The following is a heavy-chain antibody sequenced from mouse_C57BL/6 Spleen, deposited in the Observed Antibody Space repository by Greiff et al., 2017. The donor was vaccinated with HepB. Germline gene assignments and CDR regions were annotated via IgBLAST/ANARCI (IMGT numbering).Heavy chain of an antibody. J-gene: IGHJ1*03. D-gene: IGHD4-1*01. CDR2: IYPGNSDT. CDR1: GYTFTSYW. Sequence: EVHLVVSGTVLSRPGASVKMSCKTSGYTFTSYWMHWVKQRPGQGLGWKGAIYPGNSDTSYNQKFKGKAKLPAVTSASTAYMELSSLTNEDSAVYYCTRTGREYFDVWGTGTTVTVSS. CDR3: TRTGREYFDV. V-gene: IGHV1-5*01.